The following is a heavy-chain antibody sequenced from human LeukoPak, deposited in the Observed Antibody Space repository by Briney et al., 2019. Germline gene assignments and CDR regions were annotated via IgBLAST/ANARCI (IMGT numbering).Heavy chain of an antibody. V-gene: IGHV4-59*01. Sequence: SETLSLTCTVSGGFITAYYWSWIRQPPGKGLEWIGYVYYSGSTEYNPSLRSRVTISLEMSKHQFSLNLTSVTAADTAVYYCASNTRTVFDYWGQGALVTVSS. CDR2: VYYSGST. CDR1: GGFITAYY. CDR3: ASNTRTVFDY. J-gene: IGHJ4*02.